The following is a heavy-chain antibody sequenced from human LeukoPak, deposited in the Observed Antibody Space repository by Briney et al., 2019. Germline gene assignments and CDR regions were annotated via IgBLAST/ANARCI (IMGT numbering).Heavy chain of an antibody. V-gene: IGHV4-38-2*02. CDR1: GYSISSGYY. J-gene: IGHJ5*02. CDR3: AREEVGTPMVSS. CDR2: IYYSGST. Sequence: SQALSLTCTVSGYSISSGYYWGWIRQPPGKGLEWIGNIYYSGSTYYNPSLKSRVTISVDTSKNQFSLKLSSVTAADTAVYYCAREEVGTPMVSSWGQGTLVTVSS. D-gene: IGHD5-18*01.